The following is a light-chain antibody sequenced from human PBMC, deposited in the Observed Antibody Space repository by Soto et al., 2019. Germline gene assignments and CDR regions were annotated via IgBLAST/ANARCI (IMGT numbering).Light chain of an antibody. CDR3: QQYNNWPRT. CDR2: GXS. V-gene: IGKV3-15*01. J-gene: IGKJ4*01. CDR1: HSGTIY. Sequence: IVLAQSPATLTLSPGERATLSXRVSHSGTIYLTWYQQKPGXPPRXXXYGXSTRATGVPARLSGSGSGTEFTLTINSLQSEDFAVYYCQQYNNWPRTFGGGTKVDIK.